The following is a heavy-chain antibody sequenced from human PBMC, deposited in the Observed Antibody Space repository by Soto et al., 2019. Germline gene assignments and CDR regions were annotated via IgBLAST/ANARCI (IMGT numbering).Heavy chain of an antibody. Sequence: SETLSLTCAVYGGSFSGYYWSWIRRPPGKGLEWIGEINHSGSTNYNPSRKSRVTISVDTSKNQFSLKLSSVTAADTAVYYCARGLGRYCSSTSCYRVPYYYGMDVWGQGTTVTVSS. D-gene: IGHD2-2*02. CDR1: GGSFSGYY. V-gene: IGHV4-34*01. CDR3: ARGLGRYCSSTSCYRVPYYYGMDV. J-gene: IGHJ6*02. CDR2: INHSGST.